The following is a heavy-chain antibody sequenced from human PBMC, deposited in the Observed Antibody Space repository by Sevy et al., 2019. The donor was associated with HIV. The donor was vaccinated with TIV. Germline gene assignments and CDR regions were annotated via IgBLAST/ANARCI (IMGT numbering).Heavy chain of an antibody. CDR1: GFIFSSYA. V-gene: IGHV3-23*01. D-gene: IGHD3-22*01. CDR3: AKDLRTGYYDSSGYHETPGEGGPFDY. Sequence: GGSLRLSCAASGFIFSSYAMSWVRQGPGKGLEWVSLISNSGGGTYYADSVKGRFTISRDNSKNTLYLQMNSLRAEDTAVYYCAKDLRTGYYDSSGYHETPGEGGPFDYWGQGTLVTVSS. J-gene: IGHJ4*02. CDR2: ISNSGGGT.